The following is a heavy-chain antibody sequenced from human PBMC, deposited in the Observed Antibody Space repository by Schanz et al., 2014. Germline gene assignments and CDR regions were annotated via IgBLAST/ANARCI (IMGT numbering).Heavy chain of an antibody. Sequence: EVQVVESGGGLVQPGGSLRLSCAASRFTFSNYAMSWVRQAPGKGLEWLSYISRDGTTSYYADSVKGRFTISRDNAKNSLYLEMTSLRGEDTAVYYCARENLNWEAFDIWGQGTVVTVSS. CDR3: ARENLNWEAFDI. CDR2: ISRDGTTS. V-gene: IGHV3-48*04. D-gene: IGHD7-27*01. J-gene: IGHJ3*02. CDR1: RFTFSNYA.